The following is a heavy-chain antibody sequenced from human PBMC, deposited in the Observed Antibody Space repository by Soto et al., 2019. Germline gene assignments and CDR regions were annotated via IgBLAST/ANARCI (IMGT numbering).Heavy chain of an antibody. CDR3: TRTYSSSWYEWDYYGMDV. V-gene: IGHV3-73*01. CDR2: SRSKANSYAT. D-gene: IGHD6-13*01. J-gene: IGHJ6*02. Sequence: EVQLVESGGGLVQPGGSLKLSCAASGFTFSGTAMHWVRQASGKGLEWVGRSRSKANSYATAYAASVKGRFTISRDDSKNTEYLQMNSLKTEDTAVYYCTRTYSSSWYEWDYYGMDVWGQGTTVTVSS. CDR1: GFTFSGTA.